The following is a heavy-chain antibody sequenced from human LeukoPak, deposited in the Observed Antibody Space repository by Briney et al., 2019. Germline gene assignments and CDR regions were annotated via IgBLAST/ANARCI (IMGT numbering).Heavy chain of an antibody. J-gene: IGHJ2*01. CDR3: ARAAYSSTWYSRYFDL. D-gene: IGHD6-13*01. CDR2: IGTAGEI. Sequence: GGSLTLSCAASGFTFSSYDIHWVRLGTGKGLGWDSGIGTAGEIYYPGSVKGRFTITRENAENSSYLQMNSLRAGDTAVYYCARAAYSSTWYSRYFDLWGRGTLVTVSS. CDR1: GFTFSSYD. V-gene: IGHV3-13*01.